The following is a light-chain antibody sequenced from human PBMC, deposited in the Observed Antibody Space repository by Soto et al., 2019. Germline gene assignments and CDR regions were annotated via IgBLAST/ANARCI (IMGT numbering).Light chain of an antibody. Sequence: QSALTQPASVSGSPGQSITISCTGTSSDVGGYNYVSWYQQHPGKAPKLMIYEVNYRPSGVSNRFSGSKSGDTASLTISGLQPEDEADYYCSSYTSISLYVFGTGTKV. J-gene: IGLJ1*01. CDR1: SSDVGGYNY. CDR3: SSYTSISLYV. CDR2: EVN. V-gene: IGLV2-14*01.